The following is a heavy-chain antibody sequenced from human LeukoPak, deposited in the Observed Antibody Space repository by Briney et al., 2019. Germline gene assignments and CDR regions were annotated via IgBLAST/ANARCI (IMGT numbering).Heavy chain of an antibody. CDR1: GFTFSSYA. Sequence: GRSLRLSCAASGFTFSSYAMHWVRQAPGKGLEYVSAISSNGGSTYYANSVKGRFTISRDNSKNTLYLQMGSLRAEDMAVYYCAREEGQLLLYPGELDYWGQGTLVTVSS. J-gene: IGHJ4*02. CDR3: AREEGQLLLYPGELDY. D-gene: IGHD2-2*02. V-gene: IGHV3-64*01. CDR2: ISSNGGST.